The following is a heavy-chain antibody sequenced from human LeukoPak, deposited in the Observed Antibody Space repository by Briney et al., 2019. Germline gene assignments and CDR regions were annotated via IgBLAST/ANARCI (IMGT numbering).Heavy chain of an antibody. D-gene: IGHD1-7*01. CDR2: ISGSGGST. CDR1: GFTFSSYA. Sequence: PGGSPRLSCAASGFTFSSYAMSWVRQAPGKGLEWVSAISGSGGSTYYADSVKGRFTISRDNSKNTLYLQMNSLRAEDTAVYYCAKDINWNYGANWFDPWGQGTLVTVSS. J-gene: IGHJ5*02. V-gene: IGHV3-23*01. CDR3: AKDINWNYGANWFDP.